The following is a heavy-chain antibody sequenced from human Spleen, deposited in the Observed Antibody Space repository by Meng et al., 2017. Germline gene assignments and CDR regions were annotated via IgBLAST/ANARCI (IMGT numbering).Heavy chain of an antibody. CDR1: EFTLSRYA. V-gene: IGHV3-23*01. J-gene: IGHJ4*02. CDR3: VVGAAYFDY. CDR2: ITNSGDST. Sequence: GGSLRLSCAAPEFTLSRYAMTWVRQAPGKGLEWVSSITNSGDSTYYADSVKGRFTISRDNSKNTLYLQMNSLRAEDTAVYFCVVGAAYFDYWGQGTLVTVSS. D-gene: IGHD1-26*01.